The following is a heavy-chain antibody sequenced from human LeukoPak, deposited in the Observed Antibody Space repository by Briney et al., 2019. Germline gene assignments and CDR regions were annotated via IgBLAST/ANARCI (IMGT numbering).Heavy chain of an antibody. J-gene: IGHJ4*02. CDR3: ARRVRFYYFDC. CDR2: IYYSGST. Sequence: PSETLSLTCTVSGGSISSSSYYWGWIRQPPGKGLEWIGSIYYSGSTYYNPSLKSRVTISVDTSKNQFSLKLSSVTAADTAVYYCARRVRFYYFDCWGQGTLVTVSS. CDR1: GGSISSSSYY. V-gene: IGHV4-39*01.